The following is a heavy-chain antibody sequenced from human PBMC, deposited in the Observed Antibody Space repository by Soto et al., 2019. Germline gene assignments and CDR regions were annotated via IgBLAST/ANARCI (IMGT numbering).Heavy chain of an antibody. V-gene: IGHV1-8*01. D-gene: IGHD6-19*01. Sequence: ASVKVSCKASGYTFTSYEINWVRQATGQGLEWMAWMNPNSGNTGYAQKFQGRVTMTRKSSISAAYMELSSLTSEDTAVYYCARGRSSGWHSLEGYYFDYWGQGTLVTVSS. CDR2: MNPNSGNT. CDR3: ARGRSSGWHSLEGYYFDY. CDR1: GYTFTSYE. J-gene: IGHJ4*02.